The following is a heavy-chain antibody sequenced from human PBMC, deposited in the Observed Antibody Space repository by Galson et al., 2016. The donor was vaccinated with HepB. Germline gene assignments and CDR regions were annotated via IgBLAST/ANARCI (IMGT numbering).Heavy chain of an antibody. J-gene: IGHJ6*02. CDR1: GFMFSNYG. CDR3: ARDRDYVWGSYRYPHYYGMDV. D-gene: IGHD3-16*02. V-gene: IGHV3-33*01. Sequence: SLRLSCAASGFMFSNYGMHWVRQAPGKGLEWVAVIWFDASNKYHGGSAKGRFTISRDNSKNMLYLQMNSLRAEDTAVYYCARDRDYVWGSYRYPHYYGMDVWGQGTTVTVSS. CDR2: IWFDASNK.